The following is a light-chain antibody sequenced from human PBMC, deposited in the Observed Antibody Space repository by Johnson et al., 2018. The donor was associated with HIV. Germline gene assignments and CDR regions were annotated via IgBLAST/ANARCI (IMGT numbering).Light chain of an antibody. CDR3: GTWDSSLSAHYV. CDR1: SSDMGNYA. V-gene: IGLV1-51*02. Sequence: QSVLTQPPSVSAAPGQKVTISCSGSSSDMGNYAVSWYQQLPGTAPKLLIYENNKRPSGIPDRFSGSKSGTSAALGITGLQTVDEADYYCGTWDSSLSAHYVFGTGTKITVL. J-gene: IGLJ1*01. CDR2: ENN.